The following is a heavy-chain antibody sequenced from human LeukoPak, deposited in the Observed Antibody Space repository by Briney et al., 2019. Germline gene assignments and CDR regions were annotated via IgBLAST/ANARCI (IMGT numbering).Heavy chain of an antibody. V-gene: IGHV3-23*01. CDR3: ARDERWIQFNS. J-gene: IGHJ4*02. D-gene: IGHD5-18*01. CDR1: GFTFSNYG. CDR2: IVGSGVTA. Sequence: ETGGSLRLSCAASGFTFSNYGMNWVRPAPGKGLEGVSGIVGSGVTAYYADSVKGHFTISRDNSKNTLYLHMNSLRAEDTAIYYCARDERWIQFNSWGQGTLVTVSS.